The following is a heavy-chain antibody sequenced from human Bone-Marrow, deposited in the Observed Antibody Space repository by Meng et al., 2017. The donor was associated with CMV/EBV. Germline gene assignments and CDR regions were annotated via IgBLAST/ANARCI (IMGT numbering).Heavy chain of an antibody. J-gene: IGHJ4*02. CDR2: INPTDGSA. V-gene: IGHV1-46*01. D-gene: IGHD3-3*01. CDR1: GYTFINYY. Sequence: QVQLVQSGAEVKKPGASMKVSCKASGYTFINYYMHWVRQAPGEGLEWMGIINPTDGSASYAQKFQGRVAVTRDTSTSTVYTELSSLRYEDTAVYYCARGASGTVVGDYWGQGTLVTVSS. CDR3: ARGASGTVVGDY.